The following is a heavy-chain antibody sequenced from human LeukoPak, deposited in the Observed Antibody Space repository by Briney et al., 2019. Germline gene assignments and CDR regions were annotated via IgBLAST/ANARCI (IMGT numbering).Heavy chain of an antibody. D-gene: IGHD5-12*01. CDR2: IYYSGST. V-gene: IGHV4-59*01. CDR3: ARARGYSGYDYFHYYFDY. J-gene: IGHJ4*02. Sequence: NPSETLSLTCTVSGGSISSYYWSWIRQPAGKGLEWIGYIYYSGSTNYNPSLKSRVTISVDTSKNQFSLKLSSVTAADTAVYYCARARGYSGYDYFHYYFDYWGQGTLVTVSS. CDR1: GGSISSYY.